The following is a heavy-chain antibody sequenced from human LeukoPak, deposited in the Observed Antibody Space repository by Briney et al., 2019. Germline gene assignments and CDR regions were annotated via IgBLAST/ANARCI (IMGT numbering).Heavy chain of an antibody. Sequence: ASVKVSCKVSGYTLTELSMHWVRQAPVKGLEWMGGFDPEDGETIYAQKFQGRVTMTEDTSTDTAYMELSSLRSEDTAVYYCATAMRGWYYFDYWGQGTLVTVSS. V-gene: IGHV1-24*01. CDR2: FDPEDGET. D-gene: IGHD6-19*01. J-gene: IGHJ4*02. CDR3: ATAMRGWYYFDY. CDR1: GYTLTELS.